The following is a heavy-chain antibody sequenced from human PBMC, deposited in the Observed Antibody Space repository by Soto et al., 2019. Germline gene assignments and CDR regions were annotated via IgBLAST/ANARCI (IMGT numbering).Heavy chain of an antibody. Sequence: GGSLRLSCAASGFTFSSYDMHWVRQATGKGLEWVSAIGTAGDTYYPGSVKGRFTISRENAKNSLYLQMNSLRAGDTAVYYCARAGAVAASPLFDYWGQGTLVTVSS. J-gene: IGHJ4*02. CDR3: ARAGAVAASPLFDY. V-gene: IGHV3-13*01. CDR2: IGTAGDT. D-gene: IGHD6-19*01. CDR1: GFTFSSYD.